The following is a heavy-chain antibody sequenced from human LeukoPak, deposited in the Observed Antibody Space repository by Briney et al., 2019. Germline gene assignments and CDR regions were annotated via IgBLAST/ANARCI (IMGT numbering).Heavy chain of an antibody. V-gene: IGHV3-23*01. Sequence: GGSLRLSCAASGFTFSSYAMSWVRQAPGKGLEWVSAISGSGGNTYYADSVKGRFTISRDNSKNTLYLQMNSLRAEDTAVYYCAKTGTEDYYYYYYMDVWGKGTTVTVSS. CDR1: GFTFSSYA. J-gene: IGHJ6*03. CDR3: AKTGTEDYYYYYYMDV. D-gene: IGHD1-7*01. CDR2: ISGSGGNT.